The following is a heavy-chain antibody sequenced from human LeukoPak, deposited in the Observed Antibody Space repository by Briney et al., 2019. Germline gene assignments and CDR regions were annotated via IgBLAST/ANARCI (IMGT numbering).Heavy chain of an antibody. V-gene: IGHV4-34*01. J-gene: IGHJ5*02. CDR1: GGSFSGYY. CDR3: ATSYDGKTAPYDL. Sequence: PSETLSLTCAVYGGSFSGYYWSWIRQPPGKGLEWIGEINHSGSTNYNPSLKSRVTMSVDTFKNQLSMELRFLTAADTAVYYCATSYDGKTAPYDLWGHGTLVTVSS. D-gene: IGHD4-23*01. CDR2: INHSGST.